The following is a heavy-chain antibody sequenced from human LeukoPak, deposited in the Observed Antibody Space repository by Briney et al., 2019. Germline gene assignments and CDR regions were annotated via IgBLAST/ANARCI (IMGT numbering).Heavy chain of an antibody. Sequence: PSETLSLTCTVSGGSISSYYWSWIRQPPGKGLEWIGYIYYSGSTNYNPSLKSRVTISVDTSKNQFSLKLSSVTAADTAVYYCARHLLREYYYYMDVWGKGTTVTVSS. D-gene: IGHD4-17*01. CDR3: ARHLLREYYYYMDV. J-gene: IGHJ6*03. CDR1: GGSISSYY. V-gene: IGHV4-59*08. CDR2: IYYSGST.